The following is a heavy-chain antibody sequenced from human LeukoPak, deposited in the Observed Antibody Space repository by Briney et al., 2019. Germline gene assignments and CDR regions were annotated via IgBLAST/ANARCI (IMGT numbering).Heavy chain of an antibody. CDR3: ARGPNPMVRGVTLFDY. CDR1: GGSISSGGYS. CDR2: IYHSGST. D-gene: IGHD3-10*01. Sequence: SQTLSLTCAVSGGSISSGGYSWSWIRQPLGKGLEWIGYIYHSGSTYYNPSLKSRVTISVDRSKNQFSLKLSSVTAADTAVYYCARGPNPMVRGVTLFDYWGQGTLVTVSS. V-gene: IGHV4-30-2*01. J-gene: IGHJ4*02.